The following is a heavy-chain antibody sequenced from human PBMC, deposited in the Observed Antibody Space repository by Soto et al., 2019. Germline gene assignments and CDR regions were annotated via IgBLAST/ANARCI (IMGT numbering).Heavy chain of an antibody. CDR2: IYYSGST. CDR1: GGSISSYY. V-gene: IGHV4-59*01. CDR3: ARDGYYDFWNGYRASSYYYMDA. D-gene: IGHD3-3*01. Sequence: SETLSLTCTVSGGSISSYYWSWIRQPPGKGLEWIGYIYYSGSTNYNPSLKSRVTISVDTSKNQFSLKLSSVTAADTAVYYCARDGYYDFWNGYRASSYYYMDAWRKAPTVSVSS. J-gene: IGHJ6*03.